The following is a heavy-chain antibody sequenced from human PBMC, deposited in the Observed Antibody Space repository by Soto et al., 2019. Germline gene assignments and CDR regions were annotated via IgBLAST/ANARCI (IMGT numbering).Heavy chain of an antibody. V-gene: IGHV1-18*01. D-gene: IGHD2-2*01. CDR3: ARDRALALCDY. CDR1: GYTFTSYC. Sequence: QVQLVQSGAEVKKPGASVKVSCKASGYTFTSYCISWGRQAPGQGLECMGWISAYTGNTNYAQKLQDRVTMTTETATITAYMELRSLRSDDTAMYYCARDRALALCDYCCPGTLGTGSS. J-gene: IGHJ4*02. CDR2: ISAYTGNT.